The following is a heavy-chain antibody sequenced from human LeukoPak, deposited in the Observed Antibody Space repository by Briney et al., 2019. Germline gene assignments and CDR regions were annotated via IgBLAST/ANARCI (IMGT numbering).Heavy chain of an antibody. CDR1: GYTFTSYA. Sequence: ASVKVSCKASGYTFTSYAMHWVRQAPGQRLEWMGWINAGNGNTKYSQKFQGRVTMTRDTSTSTVYMELSSLRSEDTAVYYCARDLVEYYDSSGYEFDYWGQGTLVTVSS. CDR3: ARDLVEYYDSSGYEFDY. CDR2: INAGNGNT. D-gene: IGHD3-22*01. V-gene: IGHV1-3*01. J-gene: IGHJ4*02.